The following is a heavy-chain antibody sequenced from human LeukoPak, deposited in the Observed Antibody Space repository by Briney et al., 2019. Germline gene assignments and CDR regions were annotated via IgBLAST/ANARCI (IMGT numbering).Heavy chain of an antibody. CDR2: IKQDGSEK. CDR1: GFTFGGYW. D-gene: IGHD6-6*01. Sequence: PGGSLRLSCAASGFTFGGYWMSWVRQAPGKGLEWVANIKQDGSEKYYVDSVKGRFTISRDNAENSLSLQMNSLRAEDTAVYYCASAGGDSRSPLPFYYWGQGTLVTVSS. CDR3: ASAGGDSRSPLPFYY. J-gene: IGHJ4*02. V-gene: IGHV3-7*03.